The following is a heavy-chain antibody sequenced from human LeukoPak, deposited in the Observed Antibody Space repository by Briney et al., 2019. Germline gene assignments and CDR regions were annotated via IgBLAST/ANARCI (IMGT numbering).Heavy chain of an antibody. CDR1: GFTFSSYG. J-gene: IGHJ3*02. CDR3: ARDDILSDEIGFDM. Sequence: GGSLRLSCDASGFTFSSYGIHWVRQTPAKGLEWVAVIGSDGRNKFYADSVTGRFSVSRDNSKNTLFLQMNSLRAEDTGVYFCARDDILSDEIGFDMWGRGTMVTVSS. V-gene: IGHV3-33*01. D-gene: IGHD3-9*01. CDR2: IGSDGRNK.